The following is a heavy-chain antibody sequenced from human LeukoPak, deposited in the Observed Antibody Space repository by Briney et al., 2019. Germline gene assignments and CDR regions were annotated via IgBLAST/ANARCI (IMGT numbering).Heavy chain of an antibody. CDR2: IFGYGGST. V-gene: IGHV3-23*01. CDR3: AKMAGYNSRFDY. Sequence: GGSLRLSCTASGYTFRDYAMSWVRQAPGKGLEWVSTIFGYGGSTYYADSVEGRFTISRDNSKNTLYLQLNSLTIEDTATYYCAKMAGYNSRFDYWGQGTLVTVAS. J-gene: IGHJ4*02. D-gene: IGHD6-13*01. CDR1: GYTFRDYA.